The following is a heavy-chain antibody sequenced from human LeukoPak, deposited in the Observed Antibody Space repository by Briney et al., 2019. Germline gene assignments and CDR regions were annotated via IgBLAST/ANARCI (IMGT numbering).Heavy chain of an antibody. CDR1: GYNFTNYW. Sequence: GESLKISCKGSGYNFTNYWIGWVRQMPGKGLEWMGIIYPGDSDTTYSPSFQGQVTISADKSISTAYLQWSSLKASDTAMYYCTRRDYYDSSGYWGADYWGQGTLVTVSS. D-gene: IGHD3-22*01. CDR2: IYPGDSDT. CDR3: TRRDYYDSSGYWGADY. J-gene: IGHJ4*02. V-gene: IGHV5-51*01.